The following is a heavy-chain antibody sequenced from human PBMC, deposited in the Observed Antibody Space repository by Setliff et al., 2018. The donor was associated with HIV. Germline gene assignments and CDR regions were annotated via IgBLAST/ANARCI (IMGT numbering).Heavy chain of an antibody. CDR2: IGTGGDT. V-gene: IGHV3-13*01. CDR3: AREGSSSWGALMDV. J-gene: IGHJ6*02. CDR1: GFIFSNHD. Sequence: PGGSLRLSCEASGFIFSNHDFHWVRQAAAKGLEWVAAIGTGGDTYYVDSVKGRFTISRENARNSLYLQMNSLRAGDTAVYYCAREGSSSWGALMDVWGQGTTVTVSS. D-gene: IGHD6-13*01.